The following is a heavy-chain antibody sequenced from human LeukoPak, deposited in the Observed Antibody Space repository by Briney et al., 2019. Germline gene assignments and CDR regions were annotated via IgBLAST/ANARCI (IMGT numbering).Heavy chain of an antibody. CDR2: ISYDGSNK. CDR1: GFTFSSYG. Sequence: PGGSLRLSCAASGFTFSSYGMHWVRQAPGKGLEWVAVISYDGSNKYYADSVKGRFTISRDNSKNTLYLQMNSLRAEDTAVYYCAREGRVLLWFGATGEFYYYGMDVWGQGTTVTVSS. V-gene: IGHV3-30*03. J-gene: IGHJ6*02. CDR3: AREGRVLLWFGATGEFYYYGMDV. D-gene: IGHD3-10*01.